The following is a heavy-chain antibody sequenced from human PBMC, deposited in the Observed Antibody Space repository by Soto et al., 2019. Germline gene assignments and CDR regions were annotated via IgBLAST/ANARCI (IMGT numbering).Heavy chain of an antibody. V-gene: IGHV2-5*01. CDR3: AHRLPGPSGYDV. Sequence: ITLKESGPTLVKPTQTPTLTCTFSGFSLTSGVVGVGWIRLPPGEALEWLALIYWNDDQDYNPSLKNRLTITRDTSKNQVVLTMTNMDPVDTATYYCAHRLPGPSGYDVWGQGPTVTVSS. D-gene: IGHD6-13*01. CDR1: GFSLTSGVVG. J-gene: IGHJ6*02. CDR2: IYWNDDQ.